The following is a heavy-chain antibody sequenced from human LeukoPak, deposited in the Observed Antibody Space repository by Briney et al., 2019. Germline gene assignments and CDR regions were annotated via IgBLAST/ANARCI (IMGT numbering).Heavy chain of an antibody. CDR1: GLIFSNYA. Sequence: GGSLRLSCAASGLIFSNYAMNWVRQASGKGLEWVSGITDSGRKTYYADSVKGRFSTSRDNSKNTLYLQMSSLRAEDTAVYYCARDRVGATDYFDYWGQGTLVTVSS. D-gene: IGHD1-26*01. V-gene: IGHV3-23*01. J-gene: IGHJ4*02. CDR2: ITDSGRKT. CDR3: ARDRVGATDYFDY.